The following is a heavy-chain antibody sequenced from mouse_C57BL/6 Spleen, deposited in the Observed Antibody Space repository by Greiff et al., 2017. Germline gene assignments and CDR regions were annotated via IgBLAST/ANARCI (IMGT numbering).Heavy chain of an antibody. V-gene: IGHV5-17*01. CDR1: GFTFSDYG. CDR3: ARYSNYDAMDY. D-gene: IGHD2-5*01. Sequence: EVQRVESGGGLVKPGGSLKLSCAASGFTFSDYGMHWVRQAPEKGLEWVAYISSGSSTIYYADTVKGRFTITRDNAKNTLFLQMTSLRSEDTAMDYCARYSNYDAMDYWGQGTSVTVSS. J-gene: IGHJ4*01. CDR2: ISSGSSTI.